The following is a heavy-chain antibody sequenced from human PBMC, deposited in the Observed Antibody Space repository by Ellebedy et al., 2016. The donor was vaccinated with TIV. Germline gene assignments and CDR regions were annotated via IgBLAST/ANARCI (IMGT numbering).Heavy chain of an antibody. V-gene: IGHV1-69*06. CDR3: AGSPGVVLRYFDL. Sequence: AASVNVSCKASGGPFSNYPINWVRQAPCQGLEWMGGIITIFGTTNYAQKFQGSVTITADKSTSTAYMELSSLRSEDTAVYYCAGSPGVVLRYFDLWGRGTLVTVSS. J-gene: IGHJ2*01. D-gene: IGHD6-6*01. CDR2: IITIFGTT. CDR1: GGPFSNYP.